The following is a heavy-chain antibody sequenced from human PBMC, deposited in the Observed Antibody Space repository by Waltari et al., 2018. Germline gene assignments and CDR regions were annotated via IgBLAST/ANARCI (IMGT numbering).Heavy chain of an antibody. CDR1: GYTFDTYG. Sequence: QVQLVQSENDVRKPGASVRLSCKASGYTFDTYGISWMRQAPGQALEWVGWISTYTHSTDYAEKFQGRVTMTTDKSTATVYLDLRSLGSDDSAVYFCARDRDYSSGAPPAFWGQGTQVTVSS. CDR2: ISTYTHST. CDR3: ARDRDYSSGAPPAF. D-gene: IGHD2-15*01. V-gene: IGHV1-18*01. J-gene: IGHJ4*02.